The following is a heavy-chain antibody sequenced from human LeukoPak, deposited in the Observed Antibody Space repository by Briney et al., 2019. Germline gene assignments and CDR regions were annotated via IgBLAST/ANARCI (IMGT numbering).Heavy chain of an antibody. D-gene: IGHD3-22*01. Sequence: ASVTVSCKASGYTFTGYYMHWVRQAPGQGLEWMGWINPNSANTAYAQKFQGRVTMTRNTSISTAYMELSSLRSEDTAVYYCAIKLSSGGYWGQGTLVTVSS. CDR2: INPNSANT. CDR3: AIKLSSGGY. V-gene: IGHV1-8*02. CDR1: GYTFTGYY. J-gene: IGHJ4*02.